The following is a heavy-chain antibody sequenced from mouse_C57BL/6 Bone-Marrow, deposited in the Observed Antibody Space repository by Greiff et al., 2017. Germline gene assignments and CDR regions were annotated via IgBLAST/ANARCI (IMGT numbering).Heavy chain of an antibody. CDR2: IDPSDSYT. CDR3: ARGGYYGSNFFDY. J-gene: IGHJ2*01. V-gene: IGHV1-69*01. D-gene: IGHD1-1*01. CDR1: GYTFTSYW. Sequence: QVQLQQPGAELVMPGASVKLSCKASGYTFTSYWMHWVKQRPGQGLEWIGEIDPSDSYTNYNQKVKGKSTLTVDKSSSTAYMQLSSLTSEDSAVYYCARGGYYGSNFFDYWGQGTTLTGSS.